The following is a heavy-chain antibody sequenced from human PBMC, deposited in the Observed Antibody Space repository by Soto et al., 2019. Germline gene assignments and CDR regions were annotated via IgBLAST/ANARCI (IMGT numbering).Heavy chain of an antibody. CDR1: GFTFSSYG. CDR2: IWYDGSNK. J-gene: IGHJ6*03. V-gene: IGHV3-33*08. CDR3: ATAPLSRPGTALDYYYYMDV. Sequence: GGSLRLSCAASGFTFSSYGMHWVRQAPGKGLEWVAVIWYDGSNKYYADSGKGRFTISRDDSKNTLYLKMNSLRATDTAVYDCATAPLSRPGTALDYYYYMDVWGKGTTVTVSS. D-gene: IGHD5-18*01.